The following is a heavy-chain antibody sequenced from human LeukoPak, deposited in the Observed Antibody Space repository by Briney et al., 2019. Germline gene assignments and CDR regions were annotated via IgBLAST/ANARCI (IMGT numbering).Heavy chain of an antibody. V-gene: IGHV3-21*01. Sequence: GGSLRLSCAASGFTFSSYSMNWVRQAPGKGLEWVSSISSSSSYIYYAGSVKGRFTISRDNAKNSLYLQMNSLRAEDTAVYYCARMGYDYDAFDIWGQGTMVTVSS. J-gene: IGHJ3*02. CDR2: ISSSSSYI. CDR1: GFTFSSYS. CDR3: ARMGYDYDAFDI. D-gene: IGHD5-12*01.